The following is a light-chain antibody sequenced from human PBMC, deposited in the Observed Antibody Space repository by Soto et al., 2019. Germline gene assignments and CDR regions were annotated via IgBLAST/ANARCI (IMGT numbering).Light chain of an antibody. J-gene: IGLJ3*02. CDR3: AVWDDSLNGRV. CDR2: YND. CDR1: SFNIGKNS. Sequence: QSVLTQPPSVSGAPRQRVTISCSGSSFNIGKNSVNWYQQLPRQPPKLLIYYNDMLPSGVSDRFSGSKSDTSASLAISGLQSEDEADYYCAVWDDSLNGRVFGGGTKLTVL. V-gene: IGLV1-36*01.